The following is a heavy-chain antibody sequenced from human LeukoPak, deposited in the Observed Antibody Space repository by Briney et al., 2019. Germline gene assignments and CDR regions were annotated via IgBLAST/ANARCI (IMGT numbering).Heavy chain of an antibody. CDR1: GGSISSYY. V-gene: IGHV4-59*12. Sequence: SETLSLTCTVSGGSISSYYWSWIRQPPGKGLEWIGYIYYSGSTNYNPSLKSRVTISVDTSKNQFSLKLSSVSAADTTVYYCARGDTAMVTGAFDIWGQGTMVTVSS. D-gene: IGHD5-18*01. CDR2: IYYSGST. CDR3: ARGDTAMVTGAFDI. J-gene: IGHJ3*02.